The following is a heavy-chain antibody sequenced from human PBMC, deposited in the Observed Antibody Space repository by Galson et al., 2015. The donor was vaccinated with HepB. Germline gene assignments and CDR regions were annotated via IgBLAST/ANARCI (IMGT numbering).Heavy chain of an antibody. CDR1: GDSFSNSDYY. CDR3: SRRGNGFNLPDFDY. J-gene: IGHJ4*02. CDR2: IYYRGRT. D-gene: IGHD5-24*01. Sequence: SETLSLTCTVSGDSFSNSDYYWAWIRQSPGKGLEWIGSIYYRGRTYYNPSLKSRVTMSVDTSKNQFSLKLTSVTAADTAVYFCSRRGNGFNLPDFDYWGQGSLVTVSS. V-gene: IGHV4-39*01.